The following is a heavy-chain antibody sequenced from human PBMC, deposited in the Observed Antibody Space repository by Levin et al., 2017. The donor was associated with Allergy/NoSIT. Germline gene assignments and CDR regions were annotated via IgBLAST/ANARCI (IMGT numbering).Heavy chain of an antibody. Sequence: SGGSLRLSCAASGFTFDDYAMHWVRQAPGKGLEWVSGISWNSGSIGYADSVKGRFTISRDNAKNSLYLQMNSLRAEDTALYYCAKALSAVICSSTSCYPVSGGMDVWGQGTTVTVSS. J-gene: IGHJ6*02. CDR3: AKALSAVICSSTSCYPVSGGMDV. CDR1: GFTFDDYA. CDR2: ISWNSGSI. D-gene: IGHD2-2*01. V-gene: IGHV3-9*01.